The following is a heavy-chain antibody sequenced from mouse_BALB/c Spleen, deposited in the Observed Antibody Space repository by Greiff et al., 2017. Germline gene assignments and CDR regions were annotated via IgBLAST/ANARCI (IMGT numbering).Heavy chain of an antibody. J-gene: IGHJ1*01. CDR3: ASYRYDVDWYFDV. V-gene: IGHV2-2*02. Sequence: QVQLQQSGPGLVQPSQSLSITCTVSGFSLTSYGVHWVRQSPGKGLEWLGVIWSGGSTDYNAAFISRLSISKDNSKSQVFFKMNSLQANDTAIYYCASYRYDVDWYFDVWGAGTTVTVSS. CDR1: GFSLTSYG. D-gene: IGHD2-14*01. CDR2: IWSGGST.